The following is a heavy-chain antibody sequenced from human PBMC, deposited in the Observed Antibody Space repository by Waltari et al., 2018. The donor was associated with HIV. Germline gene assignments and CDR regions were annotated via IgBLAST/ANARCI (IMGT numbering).Heavy chain of an antibody. D-gene: IGHD6-13*01. CDR1: GFTVSRHY. CDR2: IYSGGST. CDR3: AREGRGSSWYRTWYFDY. J-gene: IGHJ4*02. V-gene: IGHV3-53*01. Sequence: EVQLVESGGGLIQPGGSLRLSCAASGFTVSRHYMRWVRPAPGKGLEWVSVIYSGGSTYYADSVKGRFTISRDNSKNTLYLQMNSLRAEDTAVYYCAREGRGSSWYRTWYFDYWGQGTLVTVSS.